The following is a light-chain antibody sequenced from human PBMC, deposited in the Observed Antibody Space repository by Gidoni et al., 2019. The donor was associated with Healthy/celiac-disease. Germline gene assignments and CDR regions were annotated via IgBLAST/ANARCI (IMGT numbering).Light chain of an antibody. V-gene: IGLV2-23*01. Sequence: QSALTQPASVPGSPGQSITISCTGTSSDVGSYNLVSWYQQHPGKAPKLMIYEGSKRPSGVSNRFSGSKSGNTASLTISGLQAEDEADYYCCSYAGSSTVVFGGGTKLTV. CDR2: EGS. CDR3: CSYAGSSTVV. CDR1: SSDVGSYNL. J-gene: IGLJ2*01.